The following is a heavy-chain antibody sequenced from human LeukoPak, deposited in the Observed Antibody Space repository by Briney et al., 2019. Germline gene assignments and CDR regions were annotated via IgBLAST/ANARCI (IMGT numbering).Heavy chain of an antibody. CDR3: AREFFKGEEEEDYYYYYMDV. Sequence: QPGRSLRLSCAASGFTFSSYGMHWVRQAPGKGLEWVAVISYDGSNKYYADSVKGRFTISRDNAKNSLYLQMNSLRAEDTALYYCAREFFKGEEEEDYYYYYMDVWGKGTTVTVSS. J-gene: IGHJ6*03. V-gene: IGHV3-30*03. CDR2: ISYDGSNK. CDR1: GFTFSSYG. D-gene: IGHD3-3*01.